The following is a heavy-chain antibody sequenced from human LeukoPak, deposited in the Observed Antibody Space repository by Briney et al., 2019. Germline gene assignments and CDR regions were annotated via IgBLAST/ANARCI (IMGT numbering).Heavy chain of an antibody. Sequence: PGGSLRLSCAASGFTFSSYAMSWVRQAPGKGLEWVSSISGSGGGTYYTDSVKGRFTISRDSSKNTLYLQMSSLRADDTAVYYCARDGYCSGGSCYSSGFDCWGQGTLVTVSP. CDR1: GFTFSSYA. CDR2: ISGSGGGT. D-gene: IGHD2-15*01. J-gene: IGHJ4*02. V-gene: IGHV3-23*01. CDR3: ARDGYCSGGSCYSSGFDC.